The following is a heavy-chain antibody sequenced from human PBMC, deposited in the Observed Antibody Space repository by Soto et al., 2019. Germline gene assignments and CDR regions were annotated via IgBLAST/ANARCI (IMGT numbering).Heavy chain of an antibody. J-gene: IGHJ6*02. CDR3: ARDGVLGAYYYGMDV. CDR2: INAGNGNT. D-gene: IGHD3-16*01. CDR1: GYTFTSYA. V-gene: IGHV1-3*01. Sequence: ASVKVSCKASGYTFTSYAMHWVRQAPGQRLEWMGWINAGNGNTKYPQKFQGRVTITRDTSASTAYMELSSLRSEDTAVYYCARDGVLGAYYYGMDVWGQGTTVTVSS.